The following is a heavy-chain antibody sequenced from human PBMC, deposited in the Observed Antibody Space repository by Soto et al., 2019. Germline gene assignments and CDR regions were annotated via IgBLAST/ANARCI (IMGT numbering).Heavy chain of an antibody. CDR3: ARRRVLTGMTRDAFDI. D-gene: IGHD7-27*01. J-gene: IGHJ3*02. Sequence: SETLSLTCTVSGGSISSYYWSWIRQPPGKGLEWIGYIYYSGSTNYNPSLKSRVTISVDTSKNQFSLKLSSVTAADTAVYYCARRRVLTGMTRDAFDIWGQGTMVTVSS. V-gene: IGHV4-59*08. CDR2: IYYSGST. CDR1: GGSISSYY.